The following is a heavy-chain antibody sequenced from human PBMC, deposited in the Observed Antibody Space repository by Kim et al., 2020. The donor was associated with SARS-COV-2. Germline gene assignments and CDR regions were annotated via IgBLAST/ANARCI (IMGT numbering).Heavy chain of an antibody. CDR2: IWVDGSKR. CDR3: ARERLPAAISYYYFGKDV. CDR1: GFTFSSFG. D-gene: IGHD2-2*01. Sequence: GGSLRLSCAASGFTFSSFGMHWVRQAPGKGLEWVAVIWVDGSKRDYADSVKGQFTISRDDSKNTLFLEMNSLSAEDSAVYYCARERLPAAISYYYFGKDVWGRGTTVPVSS. V-gene: IGHV3-33*01. J-gene: IGHJ6*02.